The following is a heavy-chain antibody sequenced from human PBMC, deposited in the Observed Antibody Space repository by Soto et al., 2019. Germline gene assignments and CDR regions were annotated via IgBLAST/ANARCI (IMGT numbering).Heavy chain of an antibody. CDR1: GFTFSDYY. J-gene: IGHJ4*02. CDR2: ISSSDTII. CDR3: ARDLGYYDSSGYFDY. D-gene: IGHD3-22*01. V-gene: IGHV3-11*01. Sequence: GGSLRLSCAASGFTFSDYYMSWIRQAPGKGLEWVSYISSSDTIISYADSVKGRFTISRDNAKNSLYLQMNSLRAEDTALYYCARDLGYYDSSGYFDYWGQGTLVTVSS.